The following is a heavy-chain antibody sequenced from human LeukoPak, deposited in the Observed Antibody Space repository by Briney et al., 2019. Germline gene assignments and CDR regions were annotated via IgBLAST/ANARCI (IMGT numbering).Heavy chain of an antibody. V-gene: IGHV3-23*01. CDR1: GFTFSSYA. J-gene: IGHJ5*02. Sequence: GGSLRLSCAASGFTFSSYAMSWVRQAPGKGLEWVSAISGSGGSTYYADSVKGRFTISRDNSKNTLYLQMNSLRAEDTAVYYCAKEYYDTLTGSRTPHWFDPWGQGTLVTVSS. D-gene: IGHD3-9*01. CDR2: ISGSGGST. CDR3: AKEYYDTLTGSRTPHWFDP.